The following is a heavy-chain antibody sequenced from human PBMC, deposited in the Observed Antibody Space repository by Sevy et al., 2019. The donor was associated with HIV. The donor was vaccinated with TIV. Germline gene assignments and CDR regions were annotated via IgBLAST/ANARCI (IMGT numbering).Heavy chain of an antibody. CDR3: ARDLENCYDFWRGYYTGSYYFDY. V-gene: IGHV3-74*01. J-gene: IGHJ4*02. D-gene: IGHD3-3*01. CDR2: INSDGSST. Sequence: GGCLRLSCAASGFTFSSYWMHWVRQAPGKGLVWFSRINSDGSSTSYADSVKGRFTISRDNAKNKLYLQMNSLRAADTAVYYCARDLENCYDFWRGYYTGSYYFDYWGQGTLVTISS. CDR1: GFTFSSYW.